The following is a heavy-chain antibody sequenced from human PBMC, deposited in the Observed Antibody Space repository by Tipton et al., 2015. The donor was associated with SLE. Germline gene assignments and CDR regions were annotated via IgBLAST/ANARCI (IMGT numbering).Heavy chain of an antibody. J-gene: IGHJ3*02. Sequence: TLSLTCTVSGGSISSHYWSWIRQPPGKGLEWIGYIYYSGSTNYNPSLKSRVTISVDTSKNQFSLKLSSVTAADTAVYYCARDGVTWFDAFDIWGQGTMVTVSS. D-gene: IGHD3-10*01. CDR3: ARDGVTWFDAFDI. V-gene: IGHV4-59*11. CDR1: GGSISSHY. CDR2: IYYSGST.